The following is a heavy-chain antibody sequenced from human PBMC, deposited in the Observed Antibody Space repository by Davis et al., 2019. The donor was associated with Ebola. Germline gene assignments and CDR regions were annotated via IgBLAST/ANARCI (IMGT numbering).Heavy chain of an antibody. Sequence: MPSETLSLTCTVSGGSMSPYYWSWIRQPPGKGLEWIGYIYYSGNTKFNPSLKGRVTISVDTSKNRFSLNLDSMTAADTAVYYCARGQRGYSFWGRGTLVIVSS. CDR3: ARGQRGYSF. J-gene: IGHJ4*02. D-gene: IGHD5-18*01. V-gene: IGHV4-59*01. CDR1: GGSMSPYY. CDR2: IYYSGNT.